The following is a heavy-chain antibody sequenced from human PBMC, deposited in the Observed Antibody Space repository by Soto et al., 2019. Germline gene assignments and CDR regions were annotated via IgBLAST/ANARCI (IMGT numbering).Heavy chain of an antibody. J-gene: IGHJ6*02. Sequence: SLKVSCKASGDTFNSYAISWVRRAPGQGLEWMGGIIPIFHTANYAQKFQARVTMTADESARTAYMELSGLRSEDTAVYYCARVGYCNTTSCLSYYYHHGMDVWGQGTTVTLS. D-gene: IGHD2-2*01. V-gene: IGHV1-69*13. CDR1: GDTFNSYA. CDR3: ARVGYCNTTSCLSYYYHHGMDV. CDR2: IIPIFHTA.